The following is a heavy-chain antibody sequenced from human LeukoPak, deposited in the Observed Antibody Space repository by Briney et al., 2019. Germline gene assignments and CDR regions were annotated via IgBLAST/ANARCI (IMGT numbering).Heavy chain of an antibody. Sequence: ASVKVSCKASGYTFTGYYMHWVRQAPGQGLEWMGWINPNSGDTNYAQKFQGRVTVTRDTSISTAYMELSGLTSDDTAVYYCARAVVVLNWFDPWGQGTLVTVSS. D-gene: IGHD2-21*01. CDR2: INPNSGDT. J-gene: IGHJ5*02. CDR3: ARAVVVLNWFDP. V-gene: IGHV1-2*02. CDR1: GYTFTGYY.